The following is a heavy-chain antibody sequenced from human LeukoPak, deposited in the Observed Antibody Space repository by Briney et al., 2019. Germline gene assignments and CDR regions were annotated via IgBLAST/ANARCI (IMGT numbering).Heavy chain of an antibody. D-gene: IGHD2-8*01. V-gene: IGHV3-48*03. Sequence: GGSLRLSCAASGFTFSSYEMNWVRQAPGKGLEWVSYISSSGSTIYYAESVKGRFTISRDNAKNSLYLQMNSLRAEDTAVYYCARDAIVLMVYAIFDYWGQGTLVTVSS. CDR1: GFTFSSYE. J-gene: IGHJ4*02. CDR3: ARDAIVLMVYAIFDY. CDR2: ISSSGSTI.